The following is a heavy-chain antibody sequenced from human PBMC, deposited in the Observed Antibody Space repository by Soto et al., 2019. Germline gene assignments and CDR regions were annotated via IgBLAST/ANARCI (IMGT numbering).Heavy chain of an antibody. D-gene: IGHD3-22*01. V-gene: IGHV3-23*01. CDR2: ISGSGCST. Sequence: GSVRLSCAASGFTFSSYAMSWVRQAPGKGLEWVSAISGSGCSTYYADSVKGRFTISRDNSKNTLYLQMSSLRAEDTAVYYCAKDPPRYYYDSSGYYYHWGQGTLVTVSS. J-gene: IGHJ5*02. CDR1: GFTFSSYA. CDR3: AKDPPRYYYDSSGYYYH.